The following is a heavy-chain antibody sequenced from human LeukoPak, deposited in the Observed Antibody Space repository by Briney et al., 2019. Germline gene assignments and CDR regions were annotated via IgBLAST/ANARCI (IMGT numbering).Heavy chain of an antibody. CDR3: ARGERWLQSYFDY. D-gene: IGHD5-24*01. CDR1: GGSISSYY. V-gene: IGHV4-59*08. J-gene: IGHJ4*02. CDR2: IYYSGST. Sequence: PSETLSLTCTVSGGSISSYYWSWIRQPPGKGLEWIGYIYYSGSTNYNPTLKSRVTISVDTSKNQFSLKLSSVTAADTAVYYCARGERWLQSYFDYWGQGTLVTVSS.